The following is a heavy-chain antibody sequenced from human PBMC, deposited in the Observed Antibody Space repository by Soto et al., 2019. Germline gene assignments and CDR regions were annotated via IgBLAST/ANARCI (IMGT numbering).Heavy chain of an antibody. D-gene: IGHD6-13*01. V-gene: IGHV4-59*08. Sequence: QVQLQESGPGLVKRSETLSLTCTVSGGSISSYYWSWIRQPPGKGLEWIGYIYYSGSTNYNPSLKSRVTISVDTSKNQFSLKLSSVTAADTAVYYCASGYSSSWYGGWFDPWGQGTLVTVSS. CDR3: ASGYSSSWYGGWFDP. J-gene: IGHJ5*02. CDR1: GGSISSYY. CDR2: IYYSGST.